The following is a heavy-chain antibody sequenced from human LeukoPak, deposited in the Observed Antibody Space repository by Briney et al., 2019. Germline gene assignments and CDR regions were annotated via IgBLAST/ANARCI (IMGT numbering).Heavy chain of an antibody. CDR1: GGSISSYY. CDR2: IYTSGSS. CDR3: ARDISVAGSFLLFDY. D-gene: IGHD6-19*01. Sequence: PSETLSLTCTVSGGSISSYYWSWIRQPPGKGLEWIGRIYTSGSSNSNPSLKSRVTMSADTSKNQFSLKLSSVTAADTAVYYCARDISVAGSFLLFDYWGQGTLVTVSS. V-gene: IGHV4-4*07. J-gene: IGHJ4*02.